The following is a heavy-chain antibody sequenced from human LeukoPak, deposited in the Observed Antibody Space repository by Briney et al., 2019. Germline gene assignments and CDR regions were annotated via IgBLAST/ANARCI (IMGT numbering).Heavy chain of an antibody. V-gene: IGHV1-2*02. Sequence: ASVKVSCKASGYTFTGYYMHWVRQAPGQGLEWMGWINPNSGGTNYAQKFQGRVTMTRDTSISTAYMELSRLRSDDTAVYYCARSRQAIAVAGTAGYNWFDPWGQGTLVTVSS. CDR3: ARSRQAIAVAGTAGYNWFDP. J-gene: IGHJ5*02. D-gene: IGHD6-19*01. CDR2: INPNSGGT. CDR1: GYTFTGYY.